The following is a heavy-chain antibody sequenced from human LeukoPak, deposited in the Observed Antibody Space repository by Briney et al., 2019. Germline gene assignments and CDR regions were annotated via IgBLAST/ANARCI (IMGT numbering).Heavy chain of an antibody. CDR2: ISSSSSYI. V-gene: IGHV3-21*01. J-gene: IGHJ3*02. CDR1: GFTFGSYS. CDR3: ARLQWTAGAFDI. D-gene: IGHD6-19*01. Sequence: GGSLRLSCAASGFTFGSYSMNWVRQAPGKGLEWVSSISSSSSYIYYADSVKGRFTISRDNAKNSLYLQMNSLRAEDTAVYYCARLQWTAGAFDIWGQGTMVTVSS.